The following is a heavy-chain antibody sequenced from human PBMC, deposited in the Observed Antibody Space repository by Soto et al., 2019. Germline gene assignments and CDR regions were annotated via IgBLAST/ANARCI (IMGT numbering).Heavy chain of an antibody. CDR1: GFTFSSYS. D-gene: IGHD2-2*01. V-gene: IGHV3-48*01. CDR3: ARGLHCSSTSCYDLPYYYYYMDV. J-gene: IGHJ6*03. CDR2: ISSSSSTI. Sequence: GGSLRLSCAASGFTFSSYSMNWVRQAPGKGLEWVSYISSSSSTIYYADSVKGRFTISRDNAKNSLYLQMNSLRAEDTAVYYCARGLHCSSTSCYDLPYYYYYMDVWGKGTTVTVS.